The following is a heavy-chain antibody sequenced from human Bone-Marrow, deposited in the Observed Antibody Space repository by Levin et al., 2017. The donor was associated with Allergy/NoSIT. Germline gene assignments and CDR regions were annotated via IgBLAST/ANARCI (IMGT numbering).Heavy chain of an antibody. CDR3: TTDGIVAVGQDLYYYYGMDV. D-gene: IGHD6-13*01. CDR2: IKSKTDGGTT. Sequence: PGGSLRLSCAASGFTLSNAWMSWVRQAPGKGLEWVGRIKSKTDGGTTDYAVPVKGRFTISRDDSKNTLYLQMNSLKTEDTAVYYCTTDGIVAVGQDLYYYYGMDVWGQGTTVTVSS. J-gene: IGHJ6*02. CDR1: GFTLSNAW. V-gene: IGHV3-15*05.